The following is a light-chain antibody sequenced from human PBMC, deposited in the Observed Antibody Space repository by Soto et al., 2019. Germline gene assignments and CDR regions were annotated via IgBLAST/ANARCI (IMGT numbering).Light chain of an antibody. CDR2: STN. CDR3: VLYMGSGSVV. J-gene: IGLJ2*01. Sequence: QTVVTQEPSFSVSPGRTVTLNCGLSSGSVSTSYYPSWYQQTPGQAPRTLIYSTNTRSSGVPDRFSGSILGNKAALTITGAQADDESDYYCVLYMGSGSVVFGGGTKLTVL. V-gene: IGLV8-61*01. CDR1: SGSVSTSYY.